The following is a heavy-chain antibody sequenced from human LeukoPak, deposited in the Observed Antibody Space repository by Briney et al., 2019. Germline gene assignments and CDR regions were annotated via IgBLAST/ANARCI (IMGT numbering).Heavy chain of an antibody. Sequence: GGSLRLSCAASGFTFSSYGMHWVRQAPGKGLEWVAFIRYDGSNKYYADSVKGRFTISRDNSKNTLYLQMNSLRAEDTAVYYCAKPSILEWLFLDYWGQGTLVTVSS. CDR3: AKPSILEWLFLDY. CDR1: GFTFSSYG. J-gene: IGHJ4*02. D-gene: IGHD3-3*01. V-gene: IGHV3-30*02. CDR2: IRYDGSNK.